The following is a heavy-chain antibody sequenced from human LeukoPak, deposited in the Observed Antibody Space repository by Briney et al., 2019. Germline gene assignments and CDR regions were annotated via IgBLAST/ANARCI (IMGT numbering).Heavy chain of an antibody. Sequence: GGSLRLSCAASGFTFEDHGGAWVRQVPGKGLEWVAGINWDGGSTGYADFVKGRFTISRDNAKNSLFLQMSSLRVEDTAIYFCAKGGSFSFDIWGQGTKVTVSS. D-gene: IGHD5-12*01. CDR3: AKGGSFSFDI. CDR2: INWDGGST. V-gene: IGHV3-20*04. CDR1: GFTFEDHG. J-gene: IGHJ3*02.